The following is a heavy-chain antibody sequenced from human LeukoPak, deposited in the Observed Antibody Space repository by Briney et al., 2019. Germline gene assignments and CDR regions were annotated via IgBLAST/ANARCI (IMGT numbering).Heavy chain of an antibody. J-gene: IGHJ5*02. CDR3: ALVRGYCRT. CDR2: IYYRGST. D-gene: IGHD2-15*01. CDR1: GGCISGSSYY. Sequence: PSETLSLTCTVSGGCISGSSYYWRWIRQPPGKGLEWIGSIYYRGSTYYNPTLKSRVTVSVDTSKNQFSLKLSPVTAADTAVYYCALVRGYCRTWGQGTLVTVSS. V-gene: IGHV4-39*01.